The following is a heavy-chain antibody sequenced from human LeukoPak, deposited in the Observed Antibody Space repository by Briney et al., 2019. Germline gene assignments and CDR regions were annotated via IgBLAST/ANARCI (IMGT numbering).Heavy chain of an antibody. CDR1: GLTFSDYY. V-gene: IGHV3-11*01. CDR3: ARVSLGGSYYYYYYMDV. D-gene: IGHD1-26*01. CDR2: ISSSGSTI. J-gene: IGHJ6*03. Sequence: PGGSLRLSCAASGLTFSDYYMSWIRQAPGKGLEWVSYISSSGSTIYYADSVKGRFTISRDNAKNPLYLQMNSLGAEDTAVYYCARVSLGGSYYYYYYMDVWGKGTTVTISS.